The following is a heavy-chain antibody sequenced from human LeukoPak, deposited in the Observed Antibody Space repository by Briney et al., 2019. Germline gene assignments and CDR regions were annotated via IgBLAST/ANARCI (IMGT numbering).Heavy chain of an antibody. CDR1: GFTFSSYG. CDR2: IRYDGSNK. V-gene: IGHV3-30*02. Sequence: GGSLRLSCAASGFTFSSYGMHWVRQAPGKGLEWVAFIRYDGSNKYYADSVKGRFTISRDNSKNTLYLQMNSLRAGDTAVYYCAPGVGYCSSTSCPKEWGQGTLVTVSS. J-gene: IGHJ4*02. D-gene: IGHD2-2*01. CDR3: APGVGYCSSTSCPKE.